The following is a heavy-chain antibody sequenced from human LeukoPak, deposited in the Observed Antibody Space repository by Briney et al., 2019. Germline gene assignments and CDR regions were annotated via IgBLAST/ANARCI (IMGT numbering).Heavy chain of an antibody. Sequence: PGGSLRLSCAASGFSFSNHWMTWVRQAPGKGLEWVANIKPDGSQQYYVDSMKGRFTISRDNAKNSLYLQMNSLRTEGTAVYYCAKDPSGYSYGYPGDCWGQGTLVTVSS. CDR1: GFSFSNHW. D-gene: IGHD5-18*01. CDR2: IKPDGSQQ. CDR3: AKDPSGYSYGYPGDC. J-gene: IGHJ4*02. V-gene: IGHV3-7*03.